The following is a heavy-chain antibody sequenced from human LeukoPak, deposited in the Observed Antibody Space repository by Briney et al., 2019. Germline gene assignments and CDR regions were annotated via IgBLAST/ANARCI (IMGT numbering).Heavy chain of an antibody. V-gene: IGHV1-18*01. CDR2: ISGSNGNT. CDR1: SYTFTRYG. CDR3: ARSGRGTYYYFDL. D-gene: IGHD1-26*01. J-gene: IGHJ4*02. Sequence: ASVKVSCKASSYTFTRYGISWVRQAPGQGLEWMGWISGSNGNTNYAQKFQGRVSMAADTSTSTAYMELRSLRSDDTAVYYCARSGRGTYYYFDLWGQGTLVTVSS.